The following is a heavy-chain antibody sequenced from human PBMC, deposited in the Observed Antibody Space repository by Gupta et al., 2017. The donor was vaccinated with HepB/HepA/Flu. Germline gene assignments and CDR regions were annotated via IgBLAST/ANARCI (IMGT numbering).Heavy chain of an antibody. D-gene: IGHD3-9*01. CDR2: IDNTGNDI. CDR3: ARDFESTGYFRRSIDY. Sequence: GSLRLSCVASGFTFSDYYMSWVRQAPGKGLEWLSYIDNTGNDIYYADSVRGRFTISRDNAKNSLYLQMNSLRAEDTALYYCARDFESTGYFRRSIDYWGQGTLVTVSS. CDR1: GFTFSDYY. J-gene: IGHJ4*02. V-gene: IGHV3-11*01.